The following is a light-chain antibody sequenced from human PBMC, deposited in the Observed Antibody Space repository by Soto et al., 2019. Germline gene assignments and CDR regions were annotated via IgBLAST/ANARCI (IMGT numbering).Light chain of an antibody. CDR2: GAS. Sequence: EKLMTQSPATLSVSPGERATLSCRASQSVSSNLAWYQQKPGQAPRLLIYGASTRATGIPARFSGSGSGTEFTLTISSLQSEDSAVYYCQQYENWPWTFGQGTRLAIK. V-gene: IGKV3-15*01. CDR3: QQYENWPWT. CDR1: QSVSSN. J-gene: IGKJ1*01.